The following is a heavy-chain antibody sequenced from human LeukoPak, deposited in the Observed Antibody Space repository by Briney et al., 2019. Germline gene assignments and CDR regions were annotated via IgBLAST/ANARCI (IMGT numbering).Heavy chain of an antibody. Sequence: GGSLRLSCAVSGITLSNYAMGWVRQAPGKGLEWVAGISDSGGSTNYADSVKGRFTISRDNPKNTLYLQMNSLRAEDTAVYFCAKRGVVIRVILVGFHKEANYFDSWGQGALVTVSS. CDR1: GITLSNYA. D-gene: IGHD3-10*01. CDR3: AKRGVVIRVILVGFHKEANYFDS. CDR2: ISDSGGST. J-gene: IGHJ4*02. V-gene: IGHV3-23*01.